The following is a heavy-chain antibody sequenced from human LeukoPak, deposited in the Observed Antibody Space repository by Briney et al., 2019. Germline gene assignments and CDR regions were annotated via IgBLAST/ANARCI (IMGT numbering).Heavy chain of an antibody. CDR2: IFTTGGA. CDR1: GGSIGTYY. Sequence: SETLSLTCTVSGGSIGTYYWSWIRQPAGKGLEWIGRIFTTGGANYNPSLKSRVTMSLDTSKNLFSLKLNSVTAADTAVYYCVRDGPSWGLLWGQGALVTGSS. D-gene: IGHD7-27*01. V-gene: IGHV4-4*07. CDR3: VRDGPSWGLL. J-gene: IGHJ4*02.